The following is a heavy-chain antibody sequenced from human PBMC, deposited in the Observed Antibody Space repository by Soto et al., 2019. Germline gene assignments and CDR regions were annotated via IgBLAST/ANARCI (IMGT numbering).Heavy chain of an antibody. J-gene: IGHJ6*02. Sequence: PYLTCPVPGGPISSYYWSWLRQPPGKGLEWIGYIYYSGSTNYNPSLKSRVTISVDTSKNQFSLKLSSVTAADTAVYYCARDLGYSSNYYGMDVWGQGTTVTVSS. D-gene: IGHD6-13*01. V-gene: IGHV4-59*01. CDR1: GGPISSYY. CDR3: ARDLGYSSNYYGMDV. CDR2: IYYSGST.